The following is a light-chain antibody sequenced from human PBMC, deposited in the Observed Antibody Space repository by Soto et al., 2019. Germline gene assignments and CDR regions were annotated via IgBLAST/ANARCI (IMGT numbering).Light chain of an antibody. Sequence: DIQMTQSPSSLSASVGDRVTITCRASQDIRNHLGWYQQKPGKVPKRLIYAASSLHTVVPSRFSGSGSGTEFTLTILSLQPEDFATYYCLQHDTYPWTFGQGTKVEIK. V-gene: IGKV1-17*01. J-gene: IGKJ1*01. CDR3: LQHDTYPWT. CDR1: QDIRNH. CDR2: AAS.